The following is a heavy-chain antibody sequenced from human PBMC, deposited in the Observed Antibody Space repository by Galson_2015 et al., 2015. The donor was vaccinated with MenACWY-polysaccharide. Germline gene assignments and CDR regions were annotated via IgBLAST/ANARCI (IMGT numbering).Heavy chain of an antibody. J-gene: IGHJ4*02. Sequence: SLRLSCAASGFTFSNFWMSWVRQAPGKGLEWVASINQDGSEKHYVDSVRVQFTVSRDNAKNSLYLQMNSLRAEDTAVYYCARTRIVGAHWFDCWGQGTLVTVSS. CDR2: INQDGSEK. D-gene: IGHD1-26*01. CDR3: ARTRIVGAHWFDC. CDR1: GFTFSNFW. V-gene: IGHV3-7*01.